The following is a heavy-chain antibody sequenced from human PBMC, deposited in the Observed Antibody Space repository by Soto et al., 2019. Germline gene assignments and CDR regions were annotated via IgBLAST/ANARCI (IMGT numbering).Heavy chain of an antibody. CDR3: ARGVAGSGFDL. Sequence: SQTLSLTCVISGDSVSSNTAAWNWIRSSPSRGLEWLGRTYYRSNWRHDYAVSVKSRITVIPDTSKNHFSLQLNSVTPDDTAVYYCARGVAGSGFDLWGQGTLVTVSS. V-gene: IGHV6-1*01. CDR2: TYYRSNWRH. J-gene: IGHJ4*02. D-gene: IGHD6-19*01. CDR1: GDSVSSNTAA.